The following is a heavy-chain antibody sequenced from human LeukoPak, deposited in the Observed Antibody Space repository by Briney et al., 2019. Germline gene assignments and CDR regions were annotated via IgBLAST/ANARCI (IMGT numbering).Heavy chain of an antibody. V-gene: IGHV3-23*01. J-gene: IGHJ3*02. CDR2: ISGSGGST. CDR3: AKGAEEAGSYYGDAFDI. CDR1: GFTFSSYA. D-gene: IGHD3-10*01. Sequence: GGSLRLSCAASGFTFSSYAMSWVRQAPGKGLEWVSAISGSGGSTYYADSVKGRFTISRDNPKNTLYLQMNSLRAEDTAVYYCAKGAEEAGSYYGDAFDIWGQGTMVTVSS.